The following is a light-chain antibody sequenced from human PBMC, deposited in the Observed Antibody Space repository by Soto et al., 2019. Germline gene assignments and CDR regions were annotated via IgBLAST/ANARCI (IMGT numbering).Light chain of an antibody. J-gene: IGLJ1*01. CDR2: AVS. CDR3: SSYAGSNIYV. V-gene: IGLV2-8*01. Sequence: QSALTQPPSASASPGQSVTISCTGASSDVGGYNYVSWYQHHPGKAPKLMIYAVSTRPSGVPDRFSGSKSGNTASLTVSGLQAENEAEYYCSSYAGSNIYVFGTGTKLTVL. CDR1: SSDVGGYNY.